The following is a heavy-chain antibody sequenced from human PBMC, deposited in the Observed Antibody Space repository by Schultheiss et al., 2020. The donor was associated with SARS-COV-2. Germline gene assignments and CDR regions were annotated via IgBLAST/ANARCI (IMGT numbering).Heavy chain of an antibody. V-gene: IGHV3-23*01. Sequence: GGSLRLSCAASGFTFSSYEMNWVRQAPGKGLEWVSAISGSGGSTYYADSVKGRFTISRDNSKNTLYLQMNSLRVEDTAVYYCAKESLWFGKTYFDSWGQGTLVTVSS. CDR3: AKESLWFGKTYFDS. CDR1: GFTFSSYE. J-gene: IGHJ4*02. D-gene: IGHD3-16*01. CDR2: ISGSGGST.